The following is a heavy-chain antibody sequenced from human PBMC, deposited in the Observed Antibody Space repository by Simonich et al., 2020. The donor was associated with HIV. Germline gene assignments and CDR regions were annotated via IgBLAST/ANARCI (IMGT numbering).Heavy chain of an antibody. Sequence: QVQLQQWGAGLLKPSETLSLTCAVYGGSFSGYYWSWTRQPPGKGLEWIGEINNSGSPNYTPPLKSGVHISVGTPKTQFSRKLRSVTAADTAVYYCARHPGLTVPTPPFFYYYMDVWGKGTTVTVSS. CDR1: GGSFSGYY. J-gene: IGHJ6*03. V-gene: IGHV4-34*01. D-gene: IGHD5-12*01. CDR2: INNSGSP. CDR3: ARHPGLTVPTPPFFYYYMDV.